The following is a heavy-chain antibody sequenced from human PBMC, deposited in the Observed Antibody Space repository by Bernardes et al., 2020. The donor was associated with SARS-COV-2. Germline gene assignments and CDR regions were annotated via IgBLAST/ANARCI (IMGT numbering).Heavy chain of an antibody. D-gene: IGHD3-22*01. CDR1: AYPFTGYY. J-gene: IGHJ6*02. CDR3: AIPPTNYDRYGMDV. V-gene: IGHV1-2*02. Sequence: ASVKVSCKAFAYPFTGYYIHWVRQAPGQGLEWMGWITPTSGGTTYAQKFQGRVTMTRDTSISTAYMELNRLTSDDTAVYYCAIPPTNYDRYGMDVWGQGTTVTGSS. CDR2: ITPTSGGT.